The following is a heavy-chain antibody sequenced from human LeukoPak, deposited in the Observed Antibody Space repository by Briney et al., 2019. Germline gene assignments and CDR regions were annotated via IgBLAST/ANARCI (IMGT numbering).Heavy chain of an antibody. CDR1: GFSFSRYS. Sequence: PGGSLRLSCAASGFSFSRYSMKWVRQAPGKGLEWVSYISDSSAMYYADSVRGRFTISRDNAKNSLFLQMCSLRVEDTGVYYCARDGGYSGYDADCWGPGTLVTVSS. J-gene: IGHJ4*02. V-gene: IGHV3-48*01. D-gene: IGHD5-12*01. CDR2: ISDSSAM. CDR3: ARDGGYSGYDADC.